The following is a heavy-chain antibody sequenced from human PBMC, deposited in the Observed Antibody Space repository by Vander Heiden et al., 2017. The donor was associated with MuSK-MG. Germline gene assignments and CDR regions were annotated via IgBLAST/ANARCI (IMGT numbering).Heavy chain of an antibody. D-gene: IGHD5-18*01. CDR3: AKDPWIQLWLLGPVWDY. CDR1: GFPFSSDG. J-gene: IGHJ4*02. CDR2: ISGSGGST. V-gene: IGHV3-23*01. Sequence: EVQLLESGGGLVQPGGSLRLSCAASGFPFSSDGMSWVGQAPGKGLEWVAAISGSGGSTYYADSVKGRFTISRDNPKNTLYLQMNSLRAEDTAVYYCAKDPWIQLWLLGPVWDYWGQGTLVTVSS.